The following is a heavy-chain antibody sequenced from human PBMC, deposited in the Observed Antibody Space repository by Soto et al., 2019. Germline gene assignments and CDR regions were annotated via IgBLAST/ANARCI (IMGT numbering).Heavy chain of an antibody. CDR2: IYYSGSA. J-gene: IGHJ3*02. CDR1: GGSISSSNW. CDR3: ARGDYAKAFDI. Sequence: SETLSLTCAVYGGSISSSNWWGWIRQPPGKGLEWIGNIYYSGSAYYNPSLKSRVTMSVDTSKNQFSLKLTSVTAVDTAVYYCARGDYAKAFDIWGQGTTVTVSS. D-gene: IGHD2-2*01. V-gene: IGHV4-28*03.